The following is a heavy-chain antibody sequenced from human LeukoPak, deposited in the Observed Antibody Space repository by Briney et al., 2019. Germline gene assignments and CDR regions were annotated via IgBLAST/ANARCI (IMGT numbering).Heavy chain of an antibody. CDR3: AKGRGATVTAAANY. Sequence: GGSLRLSCAASGFTFSNYSMSWVRQAPGKGLEWVSTISGAGGTTYYADSVKGRFTISRDNSKNTLFLQFNSLRADDTAVYYCAKGRGATVTAAANYWGQGTLVTVSS. V-gene: IGHV3-23*01. J-gene: IGHJ4*02. CDR1: GFTFSNYS. CDR2: ISGAGGTT. D-gene: IGHD4-17*01.